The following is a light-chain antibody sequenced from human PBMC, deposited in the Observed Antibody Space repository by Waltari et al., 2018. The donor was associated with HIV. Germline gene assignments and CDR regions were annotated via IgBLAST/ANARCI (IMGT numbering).Light chain of an antibody. CDR1: ELANQY. CDR2: RES. V-gene: IGLV3-25*03. J-gene: IGLJ2*01. CDR3: QSAATSGTSVV. Sequence: SSDLTQAPSVSVSPGQTASISCSGHELANQYVHWYQEKAGQAPVLVIFRESGRPVGIPERISGSRSGILATLTISGVLAEDEADYYCQSAATSGTSVVFGGGTKLTVL.